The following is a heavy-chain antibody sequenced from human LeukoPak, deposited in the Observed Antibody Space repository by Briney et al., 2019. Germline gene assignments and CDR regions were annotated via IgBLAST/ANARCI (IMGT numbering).Heavy chain of an antibody. CDR3: ARASQGRWLQSFGAFDI. J-gene: IGHJ3*02. D-gene: IGHD5-24*01. CDR2: IIPIFGTA. Sequence: SVKVSCKASGGTFSSYAISWVRQAPGQGLEWMGGIIPIFGTANYAQKFQGRVTITTDESTSTAYMELSSLRSEDTAVYYCARASQGRWLQSFGAFDIWGQGTVVTVSS. CDR1: GGTFSSYA. V-gene: IGHV1-69*05.